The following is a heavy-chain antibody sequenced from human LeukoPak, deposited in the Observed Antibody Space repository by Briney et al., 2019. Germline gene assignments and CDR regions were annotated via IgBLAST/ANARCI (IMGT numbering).Heavy chain of an antibody. J-gene: IGHJ4*02. Sequence: ASVKVSCKASGYTFTRYDISWVRQAPGQGLEWMGRIIPILGIANYAQKFQGRVTITADKSTSTAYMELSSLRSEDTAVYYCAREVVDTAMVSFDYWGQGTLVTVSS. CDR3: AREVVDTAMVSFDY. D-gene: IGHD5-18*01. CDR2: IIPILGIA. V-gene: IGHV1-69*04. CDR1: GYTFTRYD.